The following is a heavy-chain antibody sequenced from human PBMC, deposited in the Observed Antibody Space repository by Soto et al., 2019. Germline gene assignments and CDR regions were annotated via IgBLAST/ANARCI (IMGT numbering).Heavy chain of an antibody. Sequence: GGPLRLSSAAPGFAFSNYAMHWAGQAPGKGLEWVAVISYDGGNKYYADSVKGRFTISRDSSKNTLYLQMNNLRPDDTALYFCAGDRVPFTSGWALYWGRGTLVTVSS. J-gene: IGHJ4*02. CDR3: AGDRVPFTSGWALY. D-gene: IGHD6-19*01. V-gene: IGHV3-30-3*01. CDR1: GFAFSNYA. CDR2: ISYDGGNK.